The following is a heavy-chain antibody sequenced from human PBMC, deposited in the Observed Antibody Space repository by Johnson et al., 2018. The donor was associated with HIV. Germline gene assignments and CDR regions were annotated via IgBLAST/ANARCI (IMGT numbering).Heavy chain of an antibody. CDR1: GFTFSSYG. CDR3: ARALGATYAFDI. D-gene: IGHD1-26*01. V-gene: IGHV3-30*03. Sequence: QVQLVESGGGVVQPGRSLRLSCAASGFTFSSYGMHWVRQAPGKGLEWVAVISYDGSNKYYADSVKGRFTISRDNSKNTLYLQMNSLRAGDTAVYYYARALGATYAFDIWGQGTMVTVSS. J-gene: IGHJ3*02. CDR2: ISYDGSNK.